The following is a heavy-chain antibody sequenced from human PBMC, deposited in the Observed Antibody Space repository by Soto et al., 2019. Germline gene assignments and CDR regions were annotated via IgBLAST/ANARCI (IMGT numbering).Heavy chain of an antibody. CDR3: AKVPYSNYPYYFDY. CDR1: GFTFSSYA. V-gene: IGHV3-23*01. CDR2: ISGSGGST. D-gene: IGHD4-4*01. J-gene: IGHJ4*02. Sequence: EVQLLESGGGLVQPGGSLRLSCAASGFTFSSYAMSWVRQAPGKGLEWVSTISGSGGSTYYTDSVKGRFTISRDNSKNTLYLQMNSLRAEDTAVYYWAKVPYSNYPYYFDYWGQGTLVTVSS.